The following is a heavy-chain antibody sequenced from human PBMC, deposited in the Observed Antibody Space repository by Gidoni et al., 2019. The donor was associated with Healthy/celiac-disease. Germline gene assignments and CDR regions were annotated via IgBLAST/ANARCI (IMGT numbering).Heavy chain of an antibody. CDR3: ARGWGRSYYYDSSGYVDY. Sequence: EVQLVESGGVLVQPGGSLRLSCAASGSTFSSYSMNWVRQAPGKGLELVSYISSSSSTIYYADSVKGRFTISRDNAKNSLYLQMNSLRAEDTAVYYCARGWGRSYYYDSSGYVDYWGQGTLVTVSS. CDR2: ISSSSSTI. D-gene: IGHD3-22*01. V-gene: IGHV3-48*04. J-gene: IGHJ4*02. CDR1: GSTFSSYS.